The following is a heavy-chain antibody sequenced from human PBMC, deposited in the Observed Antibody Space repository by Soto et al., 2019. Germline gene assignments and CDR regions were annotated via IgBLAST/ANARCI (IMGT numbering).Heavy chain of an antibody. CDR1: GYTFTSYA. CDR2: INAGSGNT. J-gene: IGHJ4*02. V-gene: IGHV1-3*01. CDR3: ARTPTFDY. Sequence: ASVKVSCKASGYTFTSYAMHWVRQAPGQRLEWMGWINAGSGNTKYSQKFQGRVTITRDTSASTAYMELSSLRSEDTAVYYCARTPTFDYWGQGTLVTVSS.